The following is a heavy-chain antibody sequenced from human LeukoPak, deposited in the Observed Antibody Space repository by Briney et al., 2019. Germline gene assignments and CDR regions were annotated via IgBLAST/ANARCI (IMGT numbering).Heavy chain of an antibody. V-gene: IGHV3-74*01. CDR3: AREAAGYDSSGPGY. Sequence: GGSLRLSCEASGFTFSSYWMHWVRQAPGEGLVWLSRVQSDGATTDYADSVKGRITISRDNAKNTRYLQMNSLRVEDTAVYYCAREAAGYDSSGPGYWGEGTLVSVSP. D-gene: IGHD3-22*01. J-gene: IGHJ4*02. CDR2: VQSDGATT. CDR1: GFTFSSYW.